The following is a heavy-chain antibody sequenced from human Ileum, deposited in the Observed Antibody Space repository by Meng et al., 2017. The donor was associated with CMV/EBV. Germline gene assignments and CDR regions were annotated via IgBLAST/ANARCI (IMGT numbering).Heavy chain of an antibody. CDR1: GDSISSNF. D-gene: IGHD6-19*01. V-gene: IGHV4-4*07. CDR2: IYSSGST. CDR3: AREESVGIAVTGTFDY. J-gene: IGHJ4*02. Sequence: QVQLQASGSGLVKPSETLSLTCTVSGDSISSNFWSWIRQPAGKGLEWIGRIYSSGSTFYNPSLNSRVTMSVDTSKNQFSLSLASVTAADTAIYFCAREESVGIAVTGTFDYWGQGILVTVSS.